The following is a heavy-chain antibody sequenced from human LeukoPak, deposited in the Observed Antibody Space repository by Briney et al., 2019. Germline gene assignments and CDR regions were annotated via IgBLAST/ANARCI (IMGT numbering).Heavy chain of an antibody. Sequence: SETLSLTCTVSGGSISSYYWSWIRQPPGKGLEWIGYTYYSGSTNYNPSLKSRVTISVDTSKNQFSLKLSSVTAADTAVYYCARALWGYAPDDYSSFDYWGQGTLVTVSS. D-gene: IGHD4-11*01. CDR1: GGSISSYY. V-gene: IGHV4-59*08. CDR3: ARALWGYAPDDYSSFDY. J-gene: IGHJ4*02. CDR2: TYYSGST.